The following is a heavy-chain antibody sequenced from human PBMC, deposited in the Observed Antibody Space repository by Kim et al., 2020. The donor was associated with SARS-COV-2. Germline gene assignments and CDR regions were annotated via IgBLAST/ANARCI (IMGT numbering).Heavy chain of an antibody. CDR3: ARDRDVVVVNNWFDP. V-gene: IGHV1-3*01. CDR2: INAGNGNT. CDR1: GYTFTSYA. J-gene: IGHJ5*02. D-gene: IGHD2-15*01. Sequence: ASVKVSCKASGYTFTSYAMHWVRQAPGQRLEWMGWINAGNGNTKYSQKFQGRVTITRDTSASTAYMELSSLRSEDTAVYYCARDRDVVVVNNWFDPWGQGTLVTVSS.